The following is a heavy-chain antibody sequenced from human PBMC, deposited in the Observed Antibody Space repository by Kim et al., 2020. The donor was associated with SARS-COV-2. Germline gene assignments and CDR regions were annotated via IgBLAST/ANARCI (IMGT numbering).Heavy chain of an antibody. CDR1: GGSISSYY. J-gene: IGHJ6*02. Sequence: SETLSLTCTVSGGSISSYYWSWIRQPPGKGLEWIGYIYYSGSTNYNPSLKSRVTISVDTSKNQFSLKLSSVTAADTAVYYCARATIFGGYYYYGMDVWGQGTTVTVSS. V-gene: IGHV4-59*13. D-gene: IGHD3-3*01. CDR2: IYYSGST. CDR3: ARATIFGGYYYYGMDV.